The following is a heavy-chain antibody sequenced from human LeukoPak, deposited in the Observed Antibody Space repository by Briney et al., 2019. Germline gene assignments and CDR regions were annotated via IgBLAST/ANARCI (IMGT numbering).Heavy chain of an antibody. CDR1: GFTFSSYS. V-gene: IGHV3-21*01. D-gene: IGHD3-3*02. J-gene: IGHJ6*02. CDR2: ISSSSSYI. Sequence: GGSLRLSCAASGFTFSSYSMNWVRQAPGKGLEWVSSISSSSSYIYYADSVKGRFTISRDNAKNSLYLQMDSLRAEDTAVYYCARVQAFVSYYYGMDVWGQGTTVTVSS. CDR3: ARVQAFVSYYYGMDV.